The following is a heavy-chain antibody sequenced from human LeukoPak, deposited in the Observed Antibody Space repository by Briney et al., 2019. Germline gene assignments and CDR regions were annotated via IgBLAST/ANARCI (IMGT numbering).Heavy chain of an antibody. V-gene: IGHV4-4*09. CDR3: ARTYYDASGFDY. D-gene: IGHD3-22*01. CDR2: IHNSGTI. CDR1: GASISSYY. J-gene: IGHJ4*02. Sequence: PSETLSLTCTVSGASISSYYWNWIRQPPGKGLEWIGYIHNSGTINYNPSLKSRVTISVDTSKNQFSLKMNSVTAADTAVYYCARTYYDASGFDYWGQGTLATVSS.